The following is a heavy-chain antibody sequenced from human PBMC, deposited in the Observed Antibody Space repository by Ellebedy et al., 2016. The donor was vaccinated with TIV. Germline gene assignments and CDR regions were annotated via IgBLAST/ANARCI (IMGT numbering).Heavy chain of an antibody. CDR2: INHTGST. CDR3: ARGSSNSYRGGWFDP. CDR1: GGSFSGYY. V-gene: IGHV4-34*01. Sequence: MPSETLSLTCAVYGGSFSGYYWTWIRQPPGKGLEWIGEINHTGSTNYNPSLKSRATLSMDTSKNQFSLKLTSVTAADTAVYHCARGSSNSYRGGWFDPWGQGTLVTVSS. J-gene: IGHJ5*02. D-gene: IGHD6-13*01.